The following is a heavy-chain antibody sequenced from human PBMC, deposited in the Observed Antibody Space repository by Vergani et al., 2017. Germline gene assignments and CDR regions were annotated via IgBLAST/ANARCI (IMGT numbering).Heavy chain of an antibody. CDR1: GFTFSSYE. Sequence: EVQLVESGGGLVQPGGSLRLSCAASGFTFSSYEMNWVRQAPGKGLEWVSYISSSGSTIYYADSVKGRFTISRDNAKNSLYLQMNSLRAEDTAVYYCARVYGDWGRYFDYWGQGTLVTVSS. CDR3: ARVYGDWGRYFDY. D-gene: IGHD4-17*01. CDR2: ISSSGSTI. V-gene: IGHV3-48*03. J-gene: IGHJ4*02.